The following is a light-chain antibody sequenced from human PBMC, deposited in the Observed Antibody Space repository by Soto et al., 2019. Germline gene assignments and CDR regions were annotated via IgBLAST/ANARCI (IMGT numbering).Light chain of an antibody. CDR1: QMLLHSNGYNY. V-gene: IGKV2-28*01. Sequence: DIVMTQSPLSLPVTPGEPASISCSSSQMLLHSNGYNYLDWYLQRPGQSPQLLIYLGSNRASGVPDRFSGSGSGTDFTLKISRVEAEDVGVYYCMQAVQTPPTCGQGTKVDIK. J-gene: IGKJ1*01. CDR3: MQAVQTPPT. CDR2: LGS.